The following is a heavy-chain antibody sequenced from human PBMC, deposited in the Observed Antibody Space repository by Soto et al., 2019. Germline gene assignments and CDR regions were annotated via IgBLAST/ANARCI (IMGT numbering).Heavy chain of an antibody. CDR3: VASSGWLGELLRPFDY. CDR1: GGSISSYY. CDR2: IYHSGST. V-gene: IGHV4-59*01. J-gene: IGHJ4*02. Sequence: QAQLQESGPGLVKPSETLSLTCTVSGGSISSYYWSWIRQPPGKGLEWIGYIYHSGSTNYNPSLKSRVTISLDMSKNQFSLKLSSVTAADTAVYYCVASSGWLGELLRPFDYWGQGTLVTVSS. D-gene: IGHD3-10*01.